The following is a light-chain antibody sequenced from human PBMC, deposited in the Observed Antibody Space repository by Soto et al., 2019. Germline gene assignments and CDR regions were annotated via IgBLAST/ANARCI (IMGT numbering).Light chain of an antibody. CDR2: GAS. V-gene: IGKV3-15*01. CDR3: QQYNKWPRT. CDR1: QTISSN. Sequence: DIVMTQSPATLSVSPGERATLSCRASQTISSNLAWYQQKPGQTPRLLIYGASTRAAGIPARFSGSGSGTDFTLTITSLQSEDFAVYYCQQYNKWPRTFGQGTKVDIK. J-gene: IGKJ1*01.